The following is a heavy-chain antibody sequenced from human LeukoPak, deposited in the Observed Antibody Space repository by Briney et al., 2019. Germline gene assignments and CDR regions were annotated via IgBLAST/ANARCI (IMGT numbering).Heavy chain of an antibody. V-gene: IGHV4-59*08. J-gene: IGHJ6*02. CDR2: IFYSGST. CDR1: GGSISSHY. Sequence: SETLSLTCTVSGGSISSHYWSWIRQPPGKGLEWIGYIFYSGSTNYNPSLKSRVTISVDTSKNQFSLKLSSVTAADTAMYYCARHVSGDYAWLDVWGQGTTVSVSS. CDR3: ARHVSGDYAWLDV. D-gene: IGHD4-17*01.